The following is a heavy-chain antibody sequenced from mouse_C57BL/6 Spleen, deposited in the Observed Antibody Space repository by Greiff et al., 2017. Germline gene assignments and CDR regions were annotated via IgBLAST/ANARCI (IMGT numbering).Heavy chain of an antibody. V-gene: IGHV1-19*01. CDR1: GYTYTDYY. Sequence: EVQLQQSGPVLVKPGASVKMSCKASGYTYTDYYMNWVKQSHGKSLEWIGVINPYNGGTSYNQKFKGKATLTVDKSSSTAYMELNSLTSEDSAVYYCARANWDDWYFDVWGTGTTVTVSS. CDR3: ARANWDDWYFDV. D-gene: IGHD4-1*01. J-gene: IGHJ1*03. CDR2: INPYNGGT.